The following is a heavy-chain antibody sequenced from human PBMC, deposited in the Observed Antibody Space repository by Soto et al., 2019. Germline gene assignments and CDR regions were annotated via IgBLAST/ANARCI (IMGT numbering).Heavy chain of an antibody. CDR3: AKSGGNGWFADAFDV. Sequence: GGSLRLSCAGSGFIVSSYYMSWVRQAPGKGLEWISVIYSGVSTYYADSVKGRFTISRDNSENTLYLQLNSLRAEDTAVYYCAKSGGNGWFADAFDVWGQGTMVTVSS. CDR2: IYSGVST. J-gene: IGHJ3*01. V-gene: IGHV3-53*01. D-gene: IGHD6-19*01. CDR1: GFIVSSYY.